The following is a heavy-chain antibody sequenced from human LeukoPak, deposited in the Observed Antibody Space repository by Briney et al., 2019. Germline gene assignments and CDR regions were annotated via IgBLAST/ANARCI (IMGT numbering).Heavy chain of an antibody. V-gene: IGHV3-48*01. D-gene: IGHD3-22*01. CDR2: ISSSSSTI. CDR3: ARRGYSDSSGYDY. Sequence: GGSLRLSCAASGLTISSYSMNWVRQAPGKGLQWVSYISSSSSTIYYADSVKGRFTISRDNAKNPLYLQMNSLRAEDTAIYYCARRGYSDSSGYDYWGQGTLVTVSS. J-gene: IGHJ4*02. CDR1: GLTISSYS.